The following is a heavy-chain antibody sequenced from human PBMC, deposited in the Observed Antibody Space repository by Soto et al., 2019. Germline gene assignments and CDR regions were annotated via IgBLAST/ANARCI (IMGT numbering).Heavy chain of an antibody. CDR1: GGTFSSYA. CDR3: ARDFMVRGVTSNWFDP. J-gene: IGHJ5*02. V-gene: IGHV1-69*06. D-gene: IGHD3-10*01. CDR2: IIPIFGTA. Sequence: PSVKVSCKASGGTFSSYAISWVRQAPGQGLEWMGGIIPIFGTANYAQKFQGRVTITADKSTSTAYMELSSLRSEDTAVYYCARDFMVRGVTSNWFDPWGQGTLVTVSS.